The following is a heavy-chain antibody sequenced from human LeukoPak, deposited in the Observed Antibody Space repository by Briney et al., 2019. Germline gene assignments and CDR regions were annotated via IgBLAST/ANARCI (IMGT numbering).Heavy chain of an antibody. V-gene: IGHV4-34*01. D-gene: IGHD3-22*01. J-gene: IGHJ5*02. Sequence: SSETLSLTCAVYGGSFSGYYWSWIRQPPGKGLEWIGEINHSGSTNYNPSLKSRVTISVDTSKNQFSLKLSSVTAADTAVYYCARRLVVVITRLSWFDPWGQGTLVTVSS. CDR1: GGSFSGYY. CDR2: INHSGST. CDR3: ARRLVVVITRLSWFDP.